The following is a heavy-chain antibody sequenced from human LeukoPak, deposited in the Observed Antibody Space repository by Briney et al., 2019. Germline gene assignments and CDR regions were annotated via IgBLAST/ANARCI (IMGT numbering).Heavy chain of an antibody. CDR2: ISHDGSGK. V-gene: IGHV3-30-3*01. CDR3: ARQLGSSGPSDGY. Sequence: GGSLRLSCAGSGFTFSGYALHWVRQAPDKGLEWVAVISHDGSGKYYADSVKGRFTVSRDNSKNTLYLQMNSLRPEDTAVYWCARQLGSSGPSDGYWGLGTLVTVSS. J-gene: IGHJ4*02. CDR1: GFTFSGYA. D-gene: IGHD6-19*01.